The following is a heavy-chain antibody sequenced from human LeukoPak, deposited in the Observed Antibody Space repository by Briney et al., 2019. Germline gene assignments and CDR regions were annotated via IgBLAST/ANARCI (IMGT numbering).Heavy chain of an antibody. D-gene: IGHD2-15*01. CDR1: GFTFSTYA. J-gene: IGHJ4*02. CDR2: ITGRGGST. CDR3: AKATIVVVVAATYFDY. V-gene: IGHV3-23*01. Sequence: GWSLRLSCAATGFTFSTYAMSCVRQAPGKGLEWVSGITGRGGSTHYADSVKGRVTISRDSSKNTLSLQMNRLTEEYPAVYYCAKATIVVVVAATYFDYWGQGTLVTVSS.